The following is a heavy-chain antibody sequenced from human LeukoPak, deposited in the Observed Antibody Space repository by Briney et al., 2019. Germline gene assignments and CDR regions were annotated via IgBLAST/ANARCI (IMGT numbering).Heavy chain of an antibody. CDR2: IYYSGRT. CDR1: GGSISSSSFY. CDR3: ARIRYSENIDY. Sequence: SETLSLTCTVSGGSISSSSFYWGWIRQPPGKGLECIGSIYYSGRTYYNPSLKSRVTISVDTSKNQVSLKLSSVTAADTAVYYCARIRYSENIDYWGQGTLVTVSS. J-gene: IGHJ4*02. D-gene: IGHD1-1*01. V-gene: IGHV4-39*01.